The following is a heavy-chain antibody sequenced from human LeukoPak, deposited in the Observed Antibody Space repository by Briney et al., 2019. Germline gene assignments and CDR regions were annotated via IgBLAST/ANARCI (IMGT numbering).Heavy chain of an antibody. CDR2: IKEDGSAT. CDR1: GFTFSSYW. CDR3: ARGGYSYGYGFDY. Sequence: PGGSLRLSCAASGFTFSSYWMSWVRQAPGKGPEWVANIKEDGSATYYVDSVKGRFTISRDNAKKSLYLQMNSLRAEDTAVYYCARGGYSYGYGFDYWGQGTLVTVSS. J-gene: IGHJ4*02. D-gene: IGHD5-18*01. V-gene: IGHV3-7*02.